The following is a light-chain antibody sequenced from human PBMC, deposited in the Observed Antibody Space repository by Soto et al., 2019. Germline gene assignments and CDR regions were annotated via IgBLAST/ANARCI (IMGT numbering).Light chain of an antibody. CDR2: HAS. J-gene: IGKJ4*01. Sequence: EIVLTQSPGTLSLSPGERATLSCRASQSVGSDYLAWYQQKPGQAPRLIMYHASSRATGIPDRFSGSGSGTDFTLTISRLEPEDFAEFYCQQYASSPLTFGGGTKVEIK. CDR1: QSVGSDY. CDR3: QQYASSPLT. V-gene: IGKV3-20*01.